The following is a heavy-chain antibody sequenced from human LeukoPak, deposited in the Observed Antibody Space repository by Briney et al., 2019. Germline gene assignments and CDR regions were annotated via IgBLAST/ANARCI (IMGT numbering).Heavy chain of an antibody. V-gene: IGHV1-3*03. CDR2: ISTGNGNT. D-gene: IGHD3-10*01. Sequence: ASVKVSCKASASTFSTYVIHWVRQAPGQGLEWMGWISTGNGNTRYSKAFQDRVTITRDTSASTVYMELRGLRSEDMAVYYCARENYYRIGRFDRAYLDDWGQGTLVTVSS. CDR3: ARENYYRIGRFDRAYLDD. J-gene: IGHJ4*02. CDR1: ASTFSTYV.